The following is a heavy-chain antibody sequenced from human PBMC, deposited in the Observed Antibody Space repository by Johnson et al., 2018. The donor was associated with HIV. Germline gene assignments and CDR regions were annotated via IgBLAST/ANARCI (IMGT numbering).Heavy chain of an antibody. J-gene: IGHJ3*02. D-gene: IGHD6-13*01. CDR1: GLSFSSYA. CDR3: AKEKGAAAGSPAFDI. Sequence: QVQLVESGGGVVQPGRSLRLSCAASGLSFSSYAMHWVRQAPGKGLEWVAVIWFDGSNKYYADSVKGRFTISRDNSKNTLYLQMNSLRAEDTAVYYCAKEKGAAAGSPAFDIWGQGTMVTVSS. CDR2: IWFDGSNK. V-gene: IGHV3-33*06.